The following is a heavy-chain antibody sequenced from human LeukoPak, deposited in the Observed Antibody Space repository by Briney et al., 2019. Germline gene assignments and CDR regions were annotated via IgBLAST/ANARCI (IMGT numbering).Heavy chain of an antibody. Sequence: PGGSLRLSCAASGFTFSSYWMSWVRQAPGKGLEWVANIKQDGSEKYYVDSAKGRFTISRDNAKNSLYLQMNSLRAEDTAVYYCARGSIAVAGTPYYWGQGTLVTVSS. CDR1: GFTFSSYW. D-gene: IGHD6-19*01. V-gene: IGHV3-7*04. CDR3: ARGSIAVAGTPYY. J-gene: IGHJ4*02. CDR2: IKQDGSEK.